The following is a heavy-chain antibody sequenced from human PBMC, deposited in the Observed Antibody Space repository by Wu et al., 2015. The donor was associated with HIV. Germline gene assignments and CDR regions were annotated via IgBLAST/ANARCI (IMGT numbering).Heavy chain of an antibody. CDR3: AAPRSPGFSSAWPTYFDY. D-gene: IGHD6-19*01. Sequence: QDQLVQSGAEVKKPGSSVKISCKASGNTFNAINWLRQAPGQGLEWMGGIIPLFGTTEYAHIFQGRVTITTDESTSTAYMRLSSLTSEDTAVYYCAAPRSPGFSSAWPTYFDYWGQGTLVTV. V-gene: IGHV1-69*05. J-gene: IGHJ4*02. CDR2: IIPLFGTT. CDR1: GNTFNA.